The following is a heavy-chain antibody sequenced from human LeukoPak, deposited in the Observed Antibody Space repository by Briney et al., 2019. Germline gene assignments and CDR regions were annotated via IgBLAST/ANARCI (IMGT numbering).Heavy chain of an antibody. V-gene: IGHV1-24*01. CDR3: ATMEPGGAPKWAFDI. CDR1: GYTLTELS. Sequence: ASVKVSCKVSGYTLTELSMHWVRQAPGKGLEWMGGFDPEDGETIYAQKFQGRVTMTEDTSTDTAYMELSSLRSEDTAVYYCATMEPGGAPKWAFDIWGQATMVTVSS. D-gene: IGHD1-26*01. J-gene: IGHJ3*02. CDR2: FDPEDGET.